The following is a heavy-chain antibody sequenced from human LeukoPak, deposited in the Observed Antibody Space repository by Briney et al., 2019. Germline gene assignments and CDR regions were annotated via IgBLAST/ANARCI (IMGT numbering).Heavy chain of an antibody. CDR1: VGSLSSYY. J-gene: IGHJ4*02. V-gene: IGHV4-59*01. CDR2: IYYSGSA. Sequence: SETLSVTCTGSVGSLSSYYWSWIRQPPGKGLEGSGYIYYSGSANYNLSLKSRVTIPVDPYKKHFSLKLSSVTAADTAVYYCAGAIPILRGYSYGRFDYWGQGTLVTVSS. D-gene: IGHD5-18*01. CDR3: AGAIPILRGYSYGRFDY.